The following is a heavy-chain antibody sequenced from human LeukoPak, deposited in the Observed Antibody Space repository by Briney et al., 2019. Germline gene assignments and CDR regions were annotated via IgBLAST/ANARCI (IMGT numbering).Heavy chain of an antibody. V-gene: IGHV3-53*01. J-gene: IGHJ3*02. D-gene: IGHD6-13*01. Sequence: PGGSLRLSCAASGFTVSSNYMSWVRQAPGKGLEWVSVIYSGGSTYYADSVKGRFTISRDNSKNTLYLQMNSLRAEDTAVYYCASSSSWIHDAFDIWGQGTMVTVSS. CDR1: GFTVSSNY. CDR3: ASSSSWIHDAFDI. CDR2: IYSGGST.